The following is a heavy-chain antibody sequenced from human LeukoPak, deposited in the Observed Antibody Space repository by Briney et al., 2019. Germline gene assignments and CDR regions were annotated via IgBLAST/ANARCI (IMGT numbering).Heavy chain of an antibody. V-gene: IGHV3-30*02. CDR3: VKDRLDSGYESPGLDY. CDR2: IRYDGSNK. Sequence: PGGSLRLSCAASGFTFSSYGMHWVRQAPGKGLEWVAFIRYDGSNKYYADSVKGRFTISRDNSKNTLYLQMNSLRTEDTAVYYCVKDRLDSGYESPGLDYWGQGTLVTVSS. J-gene: IGHJ4*02. D-gene: IGHD5-12*01. CDR1: GFTFSSYG.